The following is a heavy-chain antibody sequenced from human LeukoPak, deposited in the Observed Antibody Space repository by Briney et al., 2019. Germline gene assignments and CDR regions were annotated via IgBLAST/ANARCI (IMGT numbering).Heavy chain of an antibody. Sequence: GGSLRLSCAASGFTFSSYWMSWVRQAQGKGLEWVANIKQDGSEKYYVDSVKGRFTISRDNAKNSLYLQMNSLRAEDTAVYYCARDKRCSGGSCYLHYFDYWGQGTLVTVSS. CDR3: ARDKRCSGGSCYLHYFDY. CDR1: GFTFSSYW. CDR2: IKQDGSEK. D-gene: IGHD2-15*01. V-gene: IGHV3-7*01. J-gene: IGHJ4*02.